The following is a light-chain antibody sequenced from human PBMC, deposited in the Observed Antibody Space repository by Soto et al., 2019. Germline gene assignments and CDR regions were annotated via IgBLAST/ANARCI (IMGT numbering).Light chain of an antibody. CDR1: QGINSW. V-gene: IGKV1-12*01. CDR2: AAS. CDR3: QQANSFPLT. J-gene: IGKJ4*01. Sequence: DIQMTQSPSSVSASVGDRVTITCRASQGINSWLAWYQQKPGKAPTLLIYAASSLQSGVPSRFSGSGSGTDFTLTISTLQPEDFATYYCQQANSFPLTFGGGTKVEIK.